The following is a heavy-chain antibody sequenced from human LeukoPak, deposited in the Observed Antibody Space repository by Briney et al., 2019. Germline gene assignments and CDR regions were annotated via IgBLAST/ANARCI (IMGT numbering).Heavy chain of an antibody. CDR3: ARVWRYCSGGSCYIV. CDR1: GGSFSGYY. J-gene: IGHJ4*02. CDR2: INHSGST. V-gene: IGHV4-34*01. D-gene: IGHD2-15*01. Sequence: SETLSLTCAVYGGSFSGYYWSWIRQPPGKGLEWIGEINHSGSTNYNPSLKSRVTISVDTSKNQFSLKLSSVTAADTAEYYCARVWRYCSGGSCYIVWGQGTLVTVSS.